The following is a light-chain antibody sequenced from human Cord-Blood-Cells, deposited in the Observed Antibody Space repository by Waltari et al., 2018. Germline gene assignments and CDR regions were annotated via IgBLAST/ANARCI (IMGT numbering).Light chain of an antibody. CDR2: NVS. V-gene: IGLV2-11*02. CDR3: CSYAGSYTYV. CDR1: SSDVGWSIF. Sequence: QPALTQPRSVSWSPRTPVTISRTGPSSDVGWSIFFSWYQQPPGKAPQLMIYNVSKRPSGVPDRFSGSKSGNTASLTISGLQAEDEADYYCCSYAGSYTYVFGTGTKVTVL. J-gene: IGLJ1*01.